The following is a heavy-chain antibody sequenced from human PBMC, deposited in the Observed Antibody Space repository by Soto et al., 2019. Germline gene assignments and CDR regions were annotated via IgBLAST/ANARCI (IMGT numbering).Heavy chain of an antibody. V-gene: IGHV3-23*01. Sequence: GGSLRLSCVASGFTYSDNAMSWVRQAPGKGLEWICGSGIGTYYADLVKGRFTVSRDNSKNTLYLPMNSLRVEDTAVYYCAREGSRDYDRSGYYPLDYWGQGTLVTVSS. CDR3: AREGSRDYDRSGYYPLDY. CDR1: GFTYSDNA. J-gene: IGHJ4*02. CDR2: GSGIGT. D-gene: IGHD3-22*01.